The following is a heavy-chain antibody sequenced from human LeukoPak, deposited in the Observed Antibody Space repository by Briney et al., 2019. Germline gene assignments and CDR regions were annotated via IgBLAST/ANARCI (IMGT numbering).Heavy chain of an antibody. V-gene: IGHV3-30*18. D-gene: IGHD3-22*01. CDR1: GFTFSSYG. CDR3: AKGDSSDYWGFDY. J-gene: IGHJ4*02. CDR2: ISYDGSNK. Sequence: GRSLRLSCAASGFTFSSYGMHWVRQAPGKGLEWVAVISYDGSNKYYADSVKGRFTISRDKSNNTLYLQMNSLRAEDTAVYYCAKGDSSDYWGFDYWGQGTLVTV.